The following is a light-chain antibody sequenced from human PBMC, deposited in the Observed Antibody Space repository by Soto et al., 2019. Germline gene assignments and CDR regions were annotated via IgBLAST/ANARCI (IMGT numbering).Light chain of an antibody. Sequence: EIVLTXSPGTLSLSXXXXATLSCRASQSGNNNYLAWYQQKPGQAPRLLIYGASSRATGIPDRFSGSGSGTDFTLTISRLETEDFAVYYCQQYGSSQYTFGQGTKLEIK. V-gene: IGKV3-20*01. CDR2: GAS. CDR1: QSGNNNY. CDR3: QQYGSSQYT. J-gene: IGKJ2*01.